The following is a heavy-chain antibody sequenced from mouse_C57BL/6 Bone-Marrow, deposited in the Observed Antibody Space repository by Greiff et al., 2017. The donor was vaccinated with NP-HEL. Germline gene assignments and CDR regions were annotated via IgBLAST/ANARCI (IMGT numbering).Heavy chain of an antibody. CDR2: IIPNSGYN. CDR1: GYTFTSYT. CDR3: TINYYGSSLDWFAY. V-gene: IGHV1-4*01. D-gene: IGHD1-1*01. J-gene: IGHJ3*01. Sequence: VQLQQSGAELARPGASVKMSCKASGYTFTSYTMHWVRQRPGQGLEWIGDIIPNSGYNKYNQKFKDKATLTADKSSSTAYMQLSSLTSEDSAVYYCTINYYGSSLDWFAYWGQGTLVTVSA.